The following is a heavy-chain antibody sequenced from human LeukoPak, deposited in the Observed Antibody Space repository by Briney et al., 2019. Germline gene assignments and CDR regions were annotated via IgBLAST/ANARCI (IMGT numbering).Heavy chain of an antibody. CDR2: IYYSGST. V-gene: IGHV4-59*01. Sequence: SETLSLTCTVSGGSISSYYWSWIRQPPGKGLEWIGYIYYSGSTNYNPSLKSRVTISVDTSKNQFSLKLSSVTAADTAVYYRARDFRDASATNWFDPWGQGTLVTVSS. J-gene: IGHJ5*02. CDR3: ARDFRDASATNWFDP. D-gene: IGHD5-12*01. CDR1: GGSISSYY.